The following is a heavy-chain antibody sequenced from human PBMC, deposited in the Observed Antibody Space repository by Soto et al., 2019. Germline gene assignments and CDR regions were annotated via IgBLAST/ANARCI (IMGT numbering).Heavy chain of an antibody. J-gene: IGHJ6*02. V-gene: IGHV5-51*01. D-gene: IGHD6-19*01. CDR1: GYSFTSYW. Sequence: PGESLKISCKGSGYSFTSYWIGWVRQMPGKGLEWMEIIYPGDSDTRYSPSFQGQATISADKSISTAYLQWSSLKASDTAMYYCARGSGWYVGNYYYGMDVWGQGTTVTVSS. CDR2: IYPGDSDT. CDR3: ARGSGWYVGNYYYGMDV.